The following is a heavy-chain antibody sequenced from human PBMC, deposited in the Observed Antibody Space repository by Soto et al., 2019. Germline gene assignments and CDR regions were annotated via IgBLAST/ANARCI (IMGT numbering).Heavy chain of an antibody. V-gene: IGHV4-39*01. CDR1: GGSISSSSYY. CDR2: IYYSGST. J-gene: IGHJ5*02. D-gene: IGHD3-10*01. Sequence: SETLSLTCTVSGGSISSSSYYWGWIRQPPGKGLEWIGSIYYSGSTYYNPSLKSRVTISVDTSKNQFSLKLSSVTAADTAVYYCARHEMVRGINWFAPWGQGTLVTVSS. CDR3: ARHEMVRGINWFAP.